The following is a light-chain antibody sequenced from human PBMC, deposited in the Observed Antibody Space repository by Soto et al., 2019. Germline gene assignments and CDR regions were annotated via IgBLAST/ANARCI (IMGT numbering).Light chain of an antibody. J-gene: IGLJ1*01. CDR1: SSDIGNYNY. Sequence: LTQPRSVSGSPGQSVTISCTGTSSDIGNYNYVSWYQQHPGKAPKLLIYDVTKRPSGVPDRFSGSKSGNTASLTISGLQAEDEADYYCCSYSGTYSFVFGTGTKVTVL. CDR2: DVT. V-gene: IGLV2-11*01. CDR3: CSYSGTYSFV.